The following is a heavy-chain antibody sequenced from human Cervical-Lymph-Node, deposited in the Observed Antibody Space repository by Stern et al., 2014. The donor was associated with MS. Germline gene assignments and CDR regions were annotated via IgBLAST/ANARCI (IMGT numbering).Heavy chain of an antibody. CDR3: ARDCGGDCYGAFDI. CDR1: GFIFSDHY. CDR2: ISNSGSTT. V-gene: IGHV3-11*01. J-gene: IGHJ3*02. D-gene: IGHD2-21*02. Sequence: MQLVESGGGLVKPGGSLRLSCAASGFIFSDHYMRWIRQAPGTRLERISHISNSGSTTYYADSLKGRFTISRDNAKKSLYLQMNSLRAEDTAVYYCARDCGGDCYGAFDIWGQGTVVTVSS.